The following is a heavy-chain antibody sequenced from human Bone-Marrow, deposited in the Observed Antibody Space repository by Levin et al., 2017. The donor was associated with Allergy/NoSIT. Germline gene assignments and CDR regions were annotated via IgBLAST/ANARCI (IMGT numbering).Heavy chain of an antibody. D-gene: IGHD7-27*01. CDR3: ARLPRNWARFHH. V-gene: IGHV4-59*01. CDR1: GGSISSYY. J-gene: IGHJ5*02. Sequence: PSETLSLTCTVSGGSISSYYWSWIRQPPGKGLEWIGYIYNSGGSTNYNPSLKSRVPMSVDTSKNQFSLKLSSVTAAHTTVYYCARLPRNWARFHHWGQGTLVTVCS. CDR2: IYNSGGST.